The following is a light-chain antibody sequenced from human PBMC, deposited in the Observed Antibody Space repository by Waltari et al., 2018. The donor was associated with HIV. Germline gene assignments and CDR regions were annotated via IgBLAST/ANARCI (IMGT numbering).Light chain of an antibody. CDR3: QAWDSGTVV. CDR1: SLGEKY. CDR2: QDN. J-gene: IGLJ3*02. V-gene: IGLV3-1*01. Sequence: SYEVTQPHSVSVSPGQTASITCSGDSLGEKYTSWYQQRPGQAPVLVIYQDNYRPSGIPDRFSGSNSGNTATLTISGTQSMDEADYYCQAWDSGTVVFGGGTKLTVL.